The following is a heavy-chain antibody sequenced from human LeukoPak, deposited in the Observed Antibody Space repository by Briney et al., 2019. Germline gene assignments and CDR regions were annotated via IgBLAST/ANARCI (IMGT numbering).Heavy chain of an antibody. Sequence: HPGGSLRLSCAASGFTFSSYATSWVRQAPGKGLEWVSAISGGGFSTYYADSVRGRFIISRDNSKNTLYVQINSLRAEDTAVYYCAKRFCGGDCYEAFDIWGQGTMVTVSS. CDR2: ISGGGFST. CDR3: AKRFCGGDCYEAFDI. D-gene: IGHD2-21*02. V-gene: IGHV3-23*01. CDR1: GFTFSSYA. J-gene: IGHJ3*02.